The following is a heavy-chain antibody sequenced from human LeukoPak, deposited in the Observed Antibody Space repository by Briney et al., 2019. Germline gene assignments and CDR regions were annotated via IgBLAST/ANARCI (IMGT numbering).Heavy chain of an antibody. J-gene: IGHJ4*02. D-gene: IGHD6-13*01. CDR3: ARGGYSSSRLFDY. CDR1: GGSISSYY. CDR2: IYYSGST. Sequence: SETLSLTCTVSGGSISSYYWSWIRQPPGKGLEWIGYIYYSGSTNYNPSLKSRVTISVDTSKNQFSLKLSSVTAADTAVYYCARGGYSSSRLFDYWGQGTLVTVSS. V-gene: IGHV4-59*08.